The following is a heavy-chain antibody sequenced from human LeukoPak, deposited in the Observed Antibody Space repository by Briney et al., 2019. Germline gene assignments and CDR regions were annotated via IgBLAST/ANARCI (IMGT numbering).Heavy chain of an antibody. CDR3: ARDYCTNGVCYSSF. CDR1: GYTFTGYY. CDR2: INPNSGGT. V-gene: IGHV1-2*02. Sequence: ASVKVSCTASGYTFTGYYMHWVRQAPGQGLEWMGWINPNSGGTNYAQKFQGRVTMTRDTSISTAYMELSRLRSDDTAVYYCARDYCTNGVCYSSFWGQGTLVTVSS. J-gene: IGHJ4*02. D-gene: IGHD2-8*01.